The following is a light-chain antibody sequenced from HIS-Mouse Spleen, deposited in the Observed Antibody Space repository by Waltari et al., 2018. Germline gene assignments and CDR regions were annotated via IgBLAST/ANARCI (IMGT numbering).Light chain of an antibody. CDR2: EVS. J-gene: IGLJ2*01. V-gene: IGLV2-8*01. Sequence: QSALTQPPSASGSPGQSVTISCTGTSSDVGGYNYVSWYQQHPGKAPKLLIYEVSKRASSVPDRFSGSKSGNTASLTVSGLQADDEADYYCSSYAGSNNLVFGGGTKLTVL. CDR3: SSYAGSNNLV. CDR1: SSDVGGYNY.